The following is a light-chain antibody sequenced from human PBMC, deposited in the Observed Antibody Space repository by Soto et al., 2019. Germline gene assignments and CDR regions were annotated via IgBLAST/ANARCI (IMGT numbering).Light chain of an antibody. CDR3: SSYTRNTTVV. CDR1: SSDVGGYKY. V-gene: IGLV2-14*01. J-gene: IGLJ2*01. CDR2: EVS. Sequence: QSVLTQPASVSGSPGQSITISCTGTSSDVGGYKYVSWYQQHPGKAPKLMIYEVSNRPSGVSNRFSGSKSGKTASLTISGLQAEDEADYHCSSYTRNTTVVFGGGTKLTVL.